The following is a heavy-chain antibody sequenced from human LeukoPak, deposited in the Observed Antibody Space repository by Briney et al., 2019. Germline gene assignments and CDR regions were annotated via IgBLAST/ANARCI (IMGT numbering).Heavy chain of an antibody. J-gene: IGHJ4*02. CDR3: ARGPRNSDWYSIDY. D-gene: IGHD6-19*01. CDR1: GGSINSYF. CDR2: IYTSGST. V-gene: IGHV4-4*07. Sequence: PSETLSLTCTVSGGSINSYFWSWIRQPAGKGLEWIGRIYTSGSTDYNPSLKSRVTMSVDTSKNQFSLKLNSVNAADTAVYYCARGPRNSDWYSIDYWGQGTLATVSS.